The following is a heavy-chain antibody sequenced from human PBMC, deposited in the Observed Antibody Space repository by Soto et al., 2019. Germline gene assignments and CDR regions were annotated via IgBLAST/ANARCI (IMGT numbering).Heavy chain of an antibody. CDR3: ARLRRDGYNYKLDY. D-gene: IGHD5-12*01. CDR2: IYYSGST. CDR1: GGSISSYY. Sequence: SETLSLTCTVSGGSISSYYWSWIRQPPGKGLEWIGYIYYSGSTNYNPSLKSRVTISVDTSKNQFSLKLSSVTAADTAVYYCARLRRDGYNYKLDYWGQGTLVTVSS. J-gene: IGHJ4*02. V-gene: IGHV4-59*08.